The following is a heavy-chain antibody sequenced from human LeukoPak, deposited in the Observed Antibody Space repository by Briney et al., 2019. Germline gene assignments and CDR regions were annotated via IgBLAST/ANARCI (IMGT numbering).Heavy chain of an antibody. CDR2: ISSSSSYI. D-gene: IGHD1-7*01. J-gene: IGHJ4*02. CDR3: ARQGITGTIDY. CDR1: GFTFSSYS. Sequence: GGTLRLSCAASGFTFSSYSMNWVRQAPGKGLEWVSSISSSSSYIYYADSVKGRFTISRDNAKNSLYLQMNSLRAEDTAVYYCARQGITGTIDYWGQGTLVTVSS. V-gene: IGHV3-21*01.